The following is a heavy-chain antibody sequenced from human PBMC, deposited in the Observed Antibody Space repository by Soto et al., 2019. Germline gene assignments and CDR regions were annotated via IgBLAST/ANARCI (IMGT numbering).Heavy chain of an antibody. CDR1: SGSISVTNVF. D-gene: IGHD1-20*01. J-gene: IGHJ4*02. Sequence: SETLSLTCTVSSGSISVTNVFWGWVRQPPGKGLEWIGNVDYSGTAYFSPSLATRVAFHVDTSKNQFSLTLYSVTAADTAVYYCARITGRHLDYWGQGILVTVSS. CDR3: ARITGRHLDY. CDR2: VDYSGTA. V-gene: IGHV4-39*01.